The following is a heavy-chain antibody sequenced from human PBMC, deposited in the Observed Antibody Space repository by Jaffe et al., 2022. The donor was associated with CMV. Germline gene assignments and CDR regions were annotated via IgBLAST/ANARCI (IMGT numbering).Heavy chain of an antibody. D-gene: IGHD1-1*01. Sequence: EVQLVESGGGLIQPGRSLRLSCTASGFTFDDYAMHWVRQAPGKGLEWVSGISWNGGAIGYADSVKGRFTISRDNAKNSLYLQMNSLRAEDTAFYYCARRATTNILNSPYFDSWGPGTLVTVSS. CDR3: ARRATTNILNSPYFDS. J-gene: IGHJ4*02. CDR1: GFTFDDYA. CDR2: ISWNGGAI. V-gene: IGHV3-9*01.